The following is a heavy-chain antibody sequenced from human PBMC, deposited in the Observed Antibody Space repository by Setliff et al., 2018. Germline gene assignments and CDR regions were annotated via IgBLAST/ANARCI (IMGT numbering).Heavy chain of an antibody. CDR1: GGSISSSSHY. V-gene: IGHV3-74*01. CDR3: AALDWGENFYNVDA. CDR2: ISPDGTIT. D-gene: IGHD7-27*01. J-gene: IGHJ6*03. Sequence: ETLSLTCTVSGGSISSSSHYWGWIRQPPGKGLVWVSRISPDGTITNYADSVKGRFTISRDNAKYTLYLQMNSLRGEDTGVYFCAALDWGENFYNVDAWGKGTTVTVSS.